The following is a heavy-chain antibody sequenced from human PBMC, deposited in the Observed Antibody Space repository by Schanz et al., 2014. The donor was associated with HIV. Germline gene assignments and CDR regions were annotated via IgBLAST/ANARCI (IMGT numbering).Heavy chain of an antibody. CDR3: AKPEYDSRGSSQSHFDY. V-gene: IGHV3-23*04. Sequence: VQLVESGGGVVQPGRSLRLSCAASGFTFNSYGMHWVRQAPGKGLEWVSSISESGGRTYYADSVNGRFTISRDNSKNTLYLQMTTLRIDDTAVYYCAKPEYDSRGSSQSHFDYWGQGTLVTVSS. D-gene: IGHD3-22*01. CDR2: ISESGGRT. CDR1: GFTFNSYG. J-gene: IGHJ4*02.